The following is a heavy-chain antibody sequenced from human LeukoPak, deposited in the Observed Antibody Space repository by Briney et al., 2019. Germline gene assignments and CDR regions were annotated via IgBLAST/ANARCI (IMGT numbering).Heavy chain of an antibody. Sequence: GASVKVSCKASGYTFTSYGISWVRQAPGQGLEWMGWISAYNGNTNYAQKLQGRVTMTTDTSTSTAYMELRSLRSDDTAVYYCARDSRGIVGAANWFDPWGQGTLVTVSS. CDR2: ISAYNGNT. CDR3: ARDSRGIVGAANWFDP. D-gene: IGHD1-26*01. J-gene: IGHJ5*02. V-gene: IGHV1-18*01. CDR1: GYTFTSYG.